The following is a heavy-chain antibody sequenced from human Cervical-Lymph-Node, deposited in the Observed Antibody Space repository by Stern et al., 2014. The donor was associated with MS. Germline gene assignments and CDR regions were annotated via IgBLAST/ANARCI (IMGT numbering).Heavy chain of an antibody. Sequence: QLVQSGAEVEKPGASVKVSCKASGYIFTDYYLHWVRQAPGQGLEWMGRINPKSGGTSYAQSFQGRVTLTRDTSITTAYMALSRLTSDDTAVYYCTRALRIADRPSPGGHWFDPWGQGTLVIVSS. V-gene: IGHV1-2*02. D-gene: IGHD6-6*01. J-gene: IGHJ5*02. CDR1: GYIFTDYY. CDR3: TRALRIADRPSPGGHWFDP. CDR2: INPKSGGT.